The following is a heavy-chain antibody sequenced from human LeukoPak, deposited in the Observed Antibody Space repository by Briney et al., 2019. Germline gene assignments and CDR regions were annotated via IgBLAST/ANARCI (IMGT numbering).Heavy chain of an antibody. Sequence: GGSLRLSCAASGFTFSSYAMSWVRQAPGKGLEWVSAISGSGGSTYYADSVKGRFTISRDNSKNTPYLQMNSLRAEDTAVYYCAKDPGYCSGGSCYGDLGYFDYWGQGTLVTVSS. CDR2: ISGSGGST. J-gene: IGHJ4*02. CDR3: AKDPGYCSGGSCYGDLGYFDY. CDR1: GFTFSSYA. D-gene: IGHD2-15*01. V-gene: IGHV3-23*01.